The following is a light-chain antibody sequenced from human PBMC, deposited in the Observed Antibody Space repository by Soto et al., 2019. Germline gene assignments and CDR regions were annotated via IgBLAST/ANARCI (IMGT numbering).Light chain of an antibody. Sequence: EIVLTQSPGTLSLSPGERASLSCRASQSVGSSHLAWYQQKPGQAPRLLIYDASSRATGIPDRFSGSGSGTVFTLTISRLEPEDFAVFYCHQYGSSPRTFGQGTKVEIK. CDR1: QSVGSSH. CDR2: DAS. V-gene: IGKV3-20*01. J-gene: IGKJ1*01. CDR3: HQYGSSPRT.